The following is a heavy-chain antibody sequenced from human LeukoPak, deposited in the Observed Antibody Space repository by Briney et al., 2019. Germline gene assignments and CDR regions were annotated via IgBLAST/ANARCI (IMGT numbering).Heavy chain of an antibody. J-gene: IGHJ4*02. CDR2: ISYDGSNK. D-gene: IGHD3-3*01. CDR1: GFTFSSYG. V-gene: IGHV3-30*18. Sequence: GGSLRLSCAASGFTFSSYGMHWVRQAPGKGLEWVAVISYDGSNKYYADSVKGRFTISRDNSKNTLYLQMNSLRAEDTAVYYCANGGDWGQGTLATVSS. CDR3: ANGGD.